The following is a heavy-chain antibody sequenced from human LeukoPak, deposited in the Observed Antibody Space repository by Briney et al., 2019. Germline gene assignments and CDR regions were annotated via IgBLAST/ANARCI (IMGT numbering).Heavy chain of an antibody. D-gene: IGHD6-6*01. V-gene: IGHV1-2*02. CDR1: GGTFKNYA. CDR3: ARTVYSSSSSDY. Sequence: ASVKVSCKASGGTFKNYAISWVRQAPGQGLEWMGWINPNSGGTNYAQKFQGRVTMTRDTSISTAYMELSRLRSDDTAVYYCARTVYSSSSSDYWGQGTLVTVSS. J-gene: IGHJ4*02. CDR2: INPNSGGT.